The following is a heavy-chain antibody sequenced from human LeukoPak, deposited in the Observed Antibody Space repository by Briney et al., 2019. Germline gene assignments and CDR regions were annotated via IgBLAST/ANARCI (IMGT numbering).Heavy chain of an antibody. Sequence: SVKVSCKASGYTFTSYGISWVRQAPGQGLEWMGGIIPIFGTANYAQKFQGRVTITADESTSTAYMELSSLRSEDTAVYYCAREGREYAAWGYSSYKGAFDIWGQGTMVTVSS. CDR3: AREGREYAAWGYSSYKGAFDI. D-gene: IGHD6-19*01. V-gene: IGHV1-69*13. J-gene: IGHJ3*02. CDR2: IIPIFGTA. CDR1: GYTFTSYG.